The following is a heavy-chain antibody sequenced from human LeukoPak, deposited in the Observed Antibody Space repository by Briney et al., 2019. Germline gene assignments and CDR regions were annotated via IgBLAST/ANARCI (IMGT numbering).Heavy chain of an antibody. D-gene: IGHD2-2*01. CDR3: AKVIVSDDALDI. CDR2: ISWNSGSI. Sequence: PGGSLRLSCAASGFTFDDYAMHWVRQAPGKGLEWVSGISWNSGSIGYADSVKGRFTISRDNAKNSLYLQMNSLRAEDTALYYCAKVIVSDDALDIWGQGTMVTVSS. CDR1: GFTFDDYA. J-gene: IGHJ3*02. V-gene: IGHV3-9*01.